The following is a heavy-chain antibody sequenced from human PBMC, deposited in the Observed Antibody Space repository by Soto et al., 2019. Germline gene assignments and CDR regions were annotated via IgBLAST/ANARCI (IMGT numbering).Heavy chain of an antibody. CDR3: TKDLNEYSSGWGDY. V-gene: IGHV3-74*01. D-gene: IGHD6-19*01. CDR2: IKSDGSIT. CDR1: GFTFSTYW. J-gene: IGHJ4*02. Sequence: EVQLVESGGGLVQPGGSLRLSCAASGFTFSTYWMHWVRQALGKGLVWVSRIKSDGSITCYADSVKGRFTISSDNAKSTLYLQMSSLRTDDTAVYYCTKDLNEYSSGWGDYWGQGILVTVSS.